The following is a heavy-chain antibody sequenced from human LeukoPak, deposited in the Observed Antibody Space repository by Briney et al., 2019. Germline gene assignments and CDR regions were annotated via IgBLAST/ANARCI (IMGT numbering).Heavy chain of an antibody. V-gene: IGHV3-11*06. CDR3: ARDPGYCSSTSCYGGGVDY. Sequence: GGSLRLSCAAPGFTFSDYYMSWIRQAPGKGLEWVSYISSSSSYTNYADSVKGRFTISRDNAKNSLYLQMNSLRAEDTAVYYCARDPGYCSSTSCYGGGVDYWGQGTLVTVSS. J-gene: IGHJ4*02. CDR1: GFTFSDYY. CDR2: ISSSSSYT. D-gene: IGHD2-2*01.